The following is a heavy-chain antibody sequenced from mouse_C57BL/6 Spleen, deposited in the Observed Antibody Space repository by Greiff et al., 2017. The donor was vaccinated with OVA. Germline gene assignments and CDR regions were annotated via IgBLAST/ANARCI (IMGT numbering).Heavy chain of an antibody. CDR1: GFTFSSYA. CDR2: ISSGGDYI. D-gene: IGHD2-4*01. J-gene: IGHJ4*01. CDR3: TREGKDDYAAMDY. Sequence: EVKVEESGEGLVKPGGSLKLSCAASGFTFSSYAMSWVRQTPEKRLEWVAYISSGGDYIYYADTVKGRFTISRDNARNTLYLQMSSLKSEDTAMYYCTREGKDDYAAMDYWGQGTSVTVSS. V-gene: IGHV5-9-1*02.